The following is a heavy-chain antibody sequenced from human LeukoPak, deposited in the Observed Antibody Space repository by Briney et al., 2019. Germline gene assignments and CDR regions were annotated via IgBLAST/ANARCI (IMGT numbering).Heavy chain of an antibody. Sequence: GASVKVSCKASGYTFTSYDINWVRQAPGQGLEWMGWINPNSGGTNYAQKFQGRVTMTRDTSISTAYMELSRLRSDDTAVYYCARATYYYGSGSYYSFDYWGQGTLVTVSS. CDR2: INPNSGGT. J-gene: IGHJ4*02. CDR3: ARATYYYGSGSYYSFDY. D-gene: IGHD3-10*01. V-gene: IGHV1-2*02. CDR1: GYTFTSYD.